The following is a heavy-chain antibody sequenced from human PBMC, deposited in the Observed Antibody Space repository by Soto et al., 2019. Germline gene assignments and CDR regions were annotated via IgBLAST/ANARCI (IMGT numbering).Heavy chain of an antibody. J-gene: IGHJ4*02. CDR3: ARDLSPNYYFDY. CDR1: GFTFSSYV. V-gene: IGHV3-23*01. CDR2: ISGLHYNT. Sequence: EVQLLESGGGLVQPGGSLRLSCAASGFTFSSYVMNWARQAPGKGLEWVSSISGLHYNTFYADSVKGRFTISRDNSKNTLYLQMNSLRAEDTAVYYCARDLSPNYYFDYWGQGTLVTVSS.